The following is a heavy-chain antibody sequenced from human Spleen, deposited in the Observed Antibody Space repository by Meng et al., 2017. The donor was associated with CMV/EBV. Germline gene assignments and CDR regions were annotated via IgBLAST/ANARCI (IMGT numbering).Heavy chain of an antibody. D-gene: IGHD3-10*01. CDR2: INHSGST. V-gene: IGHV4-34*01. CDR3: ARGRGPGY. J-gene: IGHJ4*02. Sequence: GRLQQGGGGRLKPSKTLSLPCAVYGGSFSGYYWSWIRQPPGKGLEWIGEINHSGSTNYNPSLKSRVTISVDTSKNQFSLKLSSVTAADTAVYYCARGRGPGYWGQGTLVTVSS. CDR1: GGSFSGYY.